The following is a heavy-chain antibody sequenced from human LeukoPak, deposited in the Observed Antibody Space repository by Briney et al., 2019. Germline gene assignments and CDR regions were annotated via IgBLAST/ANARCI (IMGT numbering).Heavy chain of an antibody. CDR2: IDSDGSST. V-gene: IGHV3-74*01. Sequence: GGSLRLSCAASGFTFSSYWMHWVRQAPGKGLVWVSRIDSDGSSTSYADSVKGRFTISRDNAKNTLYLQMNSLRAEDTAVYYCARDARGDYFDYWGQGTLVTVSS. CDR3: ARDARGDYFDY. D-gene: IGHD3-10*01. J-gene: IGHJ4*02. CDR1: GFTFSSYW.